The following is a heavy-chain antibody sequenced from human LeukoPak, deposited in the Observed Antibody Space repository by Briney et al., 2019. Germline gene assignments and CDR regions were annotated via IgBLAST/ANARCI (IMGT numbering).Heavy chain of an antibody. D-gene: IGHD6-19*01. V-gene: IGHV3-23*01. CDR1: GFTFSSYA. J-gene: IGHJ4*02. Sequence: GGSLRLSCAASGFTFSSYAMSWVRQAPGKGLEWVSAISGSGGSTYYADSVKGRFTISRDNSKNTLYLQMNSLRAEDTAVYYCAKGSSGWARTALYFDYWGQGTLVTVSS. CDR3: AKGSSGWARTALYFDY. CDR2: ISGSGGST.